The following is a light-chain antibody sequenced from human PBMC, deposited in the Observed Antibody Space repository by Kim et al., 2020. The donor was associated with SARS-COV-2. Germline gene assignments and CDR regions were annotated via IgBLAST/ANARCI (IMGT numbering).Light chain of an antibody. J-gene: IGLJ2*01. CDR1: SGSVASNY. CDR3: QSFKDSNVV. Sequence: TVPISCTGSSGSVASNYVQWYQHRPGSAPTTIIYYDDQRSSGDPDRFSASIDSSSNSASLTITGLRTEDEAEYFCQSFKDSNVVFGGGTQLTVL. V-gene: IGLV6-57*02. CDR2: YDD.